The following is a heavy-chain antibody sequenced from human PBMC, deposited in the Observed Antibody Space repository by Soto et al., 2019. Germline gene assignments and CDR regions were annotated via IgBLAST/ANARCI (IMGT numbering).Heavy chain of an antibody. Sequence: QDQLVQSGAEVKKPGSSVKVSCKASGGTFSSHTFSWVRQAPGQGLEWMGRIIPALGTATYAQKFQGRVTLTADESATTVYMVLNSLRSEYTAVYYCARPDFGAYWYFDLWGRGTLVTVSS. CDR3: ARPDFGAYWYFDL. CDR1: GGTFSSHT. V-gene: IGHV1-69*08. J-gene: IGHJ2*01. D-gene: IGHD4-17*01. CDR2: IIPALGTA.